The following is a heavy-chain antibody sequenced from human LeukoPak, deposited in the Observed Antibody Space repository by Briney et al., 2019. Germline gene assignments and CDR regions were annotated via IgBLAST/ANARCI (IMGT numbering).Heavy chain of an antibody. CDR1: GGSISSSSYY. Sequence: PSETLSLTCTVSGGSISSSSYYWGWIRQPPGKGLDWIGGIYYSGSTYYNPSLKSRVTISVDTSKNQFSLKLSSVTAADTAVYYCARTEVSSGSKDRWFDPWGQGTLVTVSS. CDR3: ARTEVSSGSKDRWFDP. D-gene: IGHD3-22*01. CDR2: IYYSGST. J-gene: IGHJ5*02. V-gene: IGHV4-39*01.